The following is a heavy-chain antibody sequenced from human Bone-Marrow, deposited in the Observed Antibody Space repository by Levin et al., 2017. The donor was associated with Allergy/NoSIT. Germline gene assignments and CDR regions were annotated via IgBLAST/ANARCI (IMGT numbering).Heavy chain of an antibody. CDR3: TRANTSPFDY. V-gene: IGHV3-33*01. Sequence: GESLKISCTASGFTFRDYGMHWVRQAPGGGLEWVAIIWHDGSNRWYADSVEGRFTISRDDSKKTAYLQMSSLRAEDTAVYFCTRANTSPFDYWGQGTLVTVSS. CDR1: GFTFRDYG. J-gene: IGHJ4*02. D-gene: IGHD2-2*01. CDR2: IWHDGSNR.